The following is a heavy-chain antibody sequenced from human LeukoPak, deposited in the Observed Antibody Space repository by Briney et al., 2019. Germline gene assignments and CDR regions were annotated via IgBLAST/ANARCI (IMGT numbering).Heavy chain of an antibody. Sequence: PGGSLRLSCSFSGFIATSNYMAWVRQSPGKGLQWISFIYGGGNTLYADSGRDRFRISRDNSKPTLYLQMSSLRVEDTAVYYCATGGRSGMAFDFWGQGTLVTVSS. D-gene: IGHD2-8*01. CDR1: GFIATSNY. CDR3: ATGGRSGMAFDF. J-gene: IGHJ4*02. V-gene: IGHV3-53*01. CDR2: IYGGGNT.